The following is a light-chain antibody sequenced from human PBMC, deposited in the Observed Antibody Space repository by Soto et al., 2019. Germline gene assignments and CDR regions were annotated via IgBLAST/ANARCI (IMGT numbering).Light chain of an antibody. CDR3: AAWDDSLKSVV. CDR2: RNN. J-gene: IGLJ7*01. Sequence: QSVLTQPPSASGTPGQRVAISCSGSSPNIGSNFAYWYQHFPGTAPKLLILRNNQRPSGVPDRFSASKSGTSASLSISGLRPEDAADYYCAAWDDSLKSVVFGGGTQLTVL. V-gene: IGLV1-47*01. CDR1: SPNIGSNF.